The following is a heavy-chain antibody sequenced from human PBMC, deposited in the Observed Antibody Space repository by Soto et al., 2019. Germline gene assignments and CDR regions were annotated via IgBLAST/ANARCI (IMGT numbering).Heavy chain of an antibody. V-gene: IGHV6-1*01. J-gene: IGHJ6*01. CDR3: AREGAVAGARGFLLFGP. Sequence: QIRSLTCAISGDSVSCSSAAWKWTRQSPSRGLEWLGRTYYRSKWYNDYAVAVKSRITINPDTSKNQVSLQLNSVTPEDTAVYYCAREGAVAGARGFLLFGPWGQGTPVKVSS. CDR2: TYYRSKWYN. CDR1: GDSVSCSSAA. D-gene: IGHD6-19*01.